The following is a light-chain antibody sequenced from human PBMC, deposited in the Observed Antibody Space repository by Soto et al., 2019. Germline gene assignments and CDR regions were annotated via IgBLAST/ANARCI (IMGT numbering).Light chain of an antibody. CDR2: DAS. CDR1: QSISSH. Sequence: DIQMTQSPSSLSASVGDRVTITCRTSQSISSHLNWYQQKPGKAPKLLIYDASNLQTGVPSRFSAYRSETDFTFTISSLQPEDIATYYCQQYDDLPLTFGGGTKVEIK. V-gene: IGKV1-33*01. CDR3: QQYDDLPLT. J-gene: IGKJ4*01.